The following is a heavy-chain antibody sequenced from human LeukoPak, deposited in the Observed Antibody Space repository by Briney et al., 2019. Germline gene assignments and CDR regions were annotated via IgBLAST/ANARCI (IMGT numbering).Heavy chain of an antibody. CDR2: IYYSGST. CDR3: ARARCGGDCAAGYYYGMDV. D-gene: IGHD2-21*02. CDR1: GVSVSSGSYY. V-gene: IGHV4-61*01. J-gene: IGHJ6*02. Sequence: KASETLSLTCTVSGVSVSSGSYYWSWIRQPPGKGLEWIGYIYYSGSTNYNPSLKSRVTISVDTSKNQFSLKLSSVTAADTAVYYCARARCGGDCAAGYYYGMDVWGQGTTVTVSS.